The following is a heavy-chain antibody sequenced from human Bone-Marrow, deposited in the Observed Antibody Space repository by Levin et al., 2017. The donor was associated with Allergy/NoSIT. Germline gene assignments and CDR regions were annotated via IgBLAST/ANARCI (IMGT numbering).Heavy chain of an antibody. CDR1: GFTFSSYS. D-gene: IGHD5-24*01. Sequence: PGGSLRLSCAASGFTFSSYSMNWVRQAPGKGLEWVSSISRGSSYKYYADSVKGRFTISRDNAKGSVFLQMNSLRAEDTAVYYCTRDLNNDGSRFEFWGQGTLVTVSS. J-gene: IGHJ4*02. CDR2: ISRGSSYK. V-gene: IGHV3-21*01. CDR3: TRDLNNDGSRFEF.